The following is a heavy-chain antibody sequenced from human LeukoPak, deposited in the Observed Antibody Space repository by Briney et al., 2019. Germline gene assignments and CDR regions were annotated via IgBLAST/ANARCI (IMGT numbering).Heavy chain of an antibody. D-gene: IGHD3-22*01. Sequence: GGSLRLSCAASGFTVSSNYMSWVRQAPGKGLEWVSLIYSGGSTYYADSVKGQFTISRDNSKNTLYLQMNSLRAEDTAVYYCARVSRYYDTSGHNTKYFDYWGQGTLVTVSS. CDR1: GFTVSSNY. V-gene: IGHV3-53*01. CDR3: ARVSRYYDTSGHNTKYFDY. J-gene: IGHJ4*02. CDR2: IYSGGST.